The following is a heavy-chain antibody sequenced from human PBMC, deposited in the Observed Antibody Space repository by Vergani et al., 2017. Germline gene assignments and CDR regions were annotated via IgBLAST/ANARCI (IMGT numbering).Heavy chain of an antibody. J-gene: IGHJ6*02. D-gene: IGHD1-26*01. V-gene: IGHV3-64*01. CDR2: ISSDGKST. Sequence: LESGGGLVQPGGSIRLSCFGSGFTFSTFNMHWVRQIPGKGLEYISGISSDGKSTNNAKSVKGRFIVTRDNSKNSLHLQMGNLRVEDTGIYYCSKDEQCTAPWERGYFHVLDVWGQGTTVSVSS. CDR1: GFTFSTFN. CDR3: SKDEQCTAPWERGYFHVLDV.